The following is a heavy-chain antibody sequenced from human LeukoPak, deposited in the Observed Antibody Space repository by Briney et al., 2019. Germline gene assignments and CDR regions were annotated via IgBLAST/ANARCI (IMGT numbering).Heavy chain of an antibody. CDR1: GFTFSSYV. V-gene: IGHV3-30*18. CDR2: ISYDSSNK. J-gene: IGHJ4*02. CDR3: AKTISASGPLDF. D-gene: IGHD6-6*01. Sequence: GRSLRLSCAASGFTFSSYVMHWVRQAPGKGLEWVAVISYDSSNKYYADSVKGRFTISRDNSKNSLYLQMHSLRPEDTALYYCAKTISASGPLDFWGQGTLVTVSS.